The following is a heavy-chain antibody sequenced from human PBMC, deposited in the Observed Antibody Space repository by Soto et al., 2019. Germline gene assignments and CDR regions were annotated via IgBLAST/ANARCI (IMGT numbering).Heavy chain of an antibody. CDR3: AREGSDCSGGSCYAGVDA. CDR2: ISAYNADT. J-gene: IGHJ6*02. V-gene: IGHV1-18*01. CDR1: GYTFTSYG. Sequence: QVQLVQSGPEVKKPGASVKVSCKASGYTFTSYGISWVRQAPGQGLEWMGWISAYNADTNYAQKLQGRVTMTTDTSTTTAYMELRSLRSDDTAVYYCAREGSDCSGGSCYAGVDAWGQGTTVTVSS. D-gene: IGHD2-15*01.